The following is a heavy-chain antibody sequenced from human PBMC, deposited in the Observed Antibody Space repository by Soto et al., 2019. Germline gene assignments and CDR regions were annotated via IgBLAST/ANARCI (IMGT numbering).Heavy chain of an antibody. J-gene: IGHJ3*01. CDR3: AKGGNSNYKKGFDF. CDR2: ISWNTGSI. CDR1: GFTFDDYA. Sequence: SLRLSCAASGFTFDDYAMHWVRQASGKGLEWVSGISWNTGSIGYADSVKGRFIISRDNAKNSLFLQMNSLRAEDTALYYCAKGGNSNYKKGFDFWGQGTMVTVSS. V-gene: IGHV3-9*01. D-gene: IGHD1-7*01.